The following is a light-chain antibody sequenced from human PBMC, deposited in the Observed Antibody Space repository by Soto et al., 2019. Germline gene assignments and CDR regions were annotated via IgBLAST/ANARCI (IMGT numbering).Light chain of an antibody. CDR3: CSYAGGRTYV. CDR1: SNDVGGYNL. J-gene: IGLJ1*01. V-gene: IGLV2-23*01. Sequence: QSAQAQPASVSGSPGQSIIISCSGGSNDVGGYNLVSWYQHHPDKAPKVIIYEGTKRPSGLSTRFSGSKSGNTASLTISGLQAEDEADYYCCSYAGGRTYVFGSGTKVTVL. CDR2: EGT.